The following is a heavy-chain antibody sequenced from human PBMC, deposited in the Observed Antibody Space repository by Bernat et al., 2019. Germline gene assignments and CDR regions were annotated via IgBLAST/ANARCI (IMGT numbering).Heavy chain of an antibody. CDR1: GVSITNNNYY. CDR2: IYYSGTT. J-gene: IGHJ5*02. D-gene: IGHD4-17*01. Sequence: QLQLQESGPGLVKPSETLSLTCTVSGVSITNNNYYWGWVRQPPGKGLEWVGSIYYSGTTYYNPSLKSRVTISVDSPSNRLSLSLNSVTAADTAIYYCARGARLNDYESWFDPWGQGTLVTVSS. CDR3: ARGARLNDYESWFDP. V-gene: IGHV4-39*01.